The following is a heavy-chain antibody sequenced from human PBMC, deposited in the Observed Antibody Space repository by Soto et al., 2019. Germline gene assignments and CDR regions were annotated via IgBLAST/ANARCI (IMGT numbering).Heavy chain of an antibody. D-gene: IGHD3-10*01. CDR3: AKDIRAVLHAFDV. CDR2: ISWNSGSV. J-gene: IGHJ3*01. V-gene: IGHV3-9*01. Sequence: EVQLVESEGGLVQPGGSLRLSCAASGFTFDDYGMHWVRQVPGKGLEWVSGISWNSGSVGYADSVEGRFTISRDNARNSLYLQMNSLRGDDTAFYYCAKDIRAVLHAFDVWGQGTLVAVSS. CDR1: GFTFDDYG.